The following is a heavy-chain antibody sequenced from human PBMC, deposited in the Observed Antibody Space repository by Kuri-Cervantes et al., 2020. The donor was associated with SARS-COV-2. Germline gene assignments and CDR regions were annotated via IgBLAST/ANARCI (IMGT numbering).Heavy chain of an antibody. CDR3: ARVKYYDFWSGYYFTGDQSPKYYMDV. Sequence: ASVKVSCKASGYTFTGYYMHWVRQAPGQGLEWMGWINPNSGGTNYAQKFQGRVTMTRDTSISTAYMELSRPRSDDTAVYYCARVKYYDFWSGYYFTGDQSPKYYMDVWGKGPRSPSP. CDR1: GYTFTGYY. CDR2: INPNSGGT. J-gene: IGHJ6*03. V-gene: IGHV1-2*02. D-gene: IGHD3-3*01.